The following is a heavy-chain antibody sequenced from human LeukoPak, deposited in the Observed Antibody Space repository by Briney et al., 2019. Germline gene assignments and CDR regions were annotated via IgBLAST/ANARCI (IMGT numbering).Heavy chain of an antibody. D-gene: IGHD4-23*01. CDR3: ARDLSMTMVVTRDALDI. CDR2: INPNSGGT. J-gene: IGHJ3*02. CDR1: GHSFTGYY. Sequence: GASVKVSCKASGHSFTGYYMHWVRQAPGQGLEWMGRINPNSGGTNYAQKFQGRVTMTRDTSISTAYMELSSLRSDDTAVYYCARDLSMTMVVTRDALDIWGQGTMVTVSS. V-gene: IGHV1-2*06.